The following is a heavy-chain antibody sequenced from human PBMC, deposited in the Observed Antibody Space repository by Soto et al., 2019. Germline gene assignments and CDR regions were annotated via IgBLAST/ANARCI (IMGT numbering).Heavy chain of an antibody. CDR2: VYSRGST. J-gene: IGHJ3*02. CDR1: GGAMHNYY. Sequence: QMQLHESGPGLGKPSETLSLTCAVSGGAMHNYYWHWIRQSPGKGLEWIGYVYSRGSTTHNPSLRNRVSVSLDLAKNQVSMSRRSVTAADPAVYYCARYPWGNFRIEAFDIWGQRTMATVSS. D-gene: IGHD4-4*01. V-gene: IGHV4-59*01. CDR3: ARYPWGNFRIEAFDI.